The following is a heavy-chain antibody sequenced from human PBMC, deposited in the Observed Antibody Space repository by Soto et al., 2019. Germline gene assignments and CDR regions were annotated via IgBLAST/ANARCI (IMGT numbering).Heavy chain of an antibody. CDR1: GGTFSSYA. Sequence: QVQLVQSGAEVKKPGSSVKVSCKASGGTFSSYAISWVRQAPGQVLEWMGGIIPIFGTANYAQKFQGRVTITADESTSTAYMELSSLRSEDTAVYYCASSRCSGGSCYPYNWFDPWGQGTLVTVSS. D-gene: IGHD2-15*01. V-gene: IGHV1-69*01. J-gene: IGHJ5*02. CDR2: IIPIFGTA. CDR3: ASSRCSGGSCYPYNWFDP.